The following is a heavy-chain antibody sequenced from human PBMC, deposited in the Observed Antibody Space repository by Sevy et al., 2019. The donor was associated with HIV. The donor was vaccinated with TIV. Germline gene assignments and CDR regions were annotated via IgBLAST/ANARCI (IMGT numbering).Heavy chain of an antibody. D-gene: IGHD6-19*01. V-gene: IGHV3-30*04. CDR1: RFTFSSYA. J-gene: IGHJ4*02. Sequence: GGSLRLSCAASRFTFSSYAIHWVRQAPGKGLEWVAFISYDGTDIYYADSVKGRFTISRDNSKNTLFLQMNSLRAEDTAVYYGARDGISSGWYRGYYFDYWGQGTLVTVSS. CDR2: ISYDGTDI. CDR3: ARDGISSGWYRGYYFDY.